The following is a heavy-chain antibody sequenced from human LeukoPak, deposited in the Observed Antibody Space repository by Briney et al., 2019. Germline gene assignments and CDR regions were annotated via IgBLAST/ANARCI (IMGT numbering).Heavy chain of an antibody. J-gene: IGHJ6*03. CDR2: IIPIFGTA. Sequence: SVKVSCKGSGGTFSSYAISWVRQAPGQGLEWMGGIIPIFGTANYAQKFQGRVTITTDESTSTAYMELSSLRSEDTAVYYCARGGYCSSTSCYRKPYYYYYYMDVWGKGTTVTVSS. D-gene: IGHD2-2*01. CDR1: GGTFSSYA. CDR3: ARGGYCSSTSCYRKPYYYYYYMDV. V-gene: IGHV1-69*05.